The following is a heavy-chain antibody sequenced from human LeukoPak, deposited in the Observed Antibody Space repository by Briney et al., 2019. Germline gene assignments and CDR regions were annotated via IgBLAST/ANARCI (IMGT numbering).Heavy chain of an antibody. D-gene: IGHD6-19*01. CDR3: TRHPDPGIAVAGRGVNYYYMDV. V-gene: IGHV3-73*01. Sequence: GGSLRLSCAASGFTFSGSAMHWVRQASGKGPEWVGRIRSKANSYATAYAASVKGRFTISRDDSKNTAYLQMNSLKTEDTAVYYCTRHPDPGIAVAGRGVNYYYMDVWGKGTTVTVSS. CDR2: IRSKANSYAT. J-gene: IGHJ6*03. CDR1: GFTFSGSA.